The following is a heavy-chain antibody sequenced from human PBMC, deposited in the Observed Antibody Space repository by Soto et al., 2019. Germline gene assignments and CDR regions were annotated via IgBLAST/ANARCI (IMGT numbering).Heavy chain of an antibody. D-gene: IGHD3-9*01. CDR1: GFTFSSYG. CDR2: TSADSGTI. CDR3: ASDWFYMDV. V-gene: IGHV3-48*01. Sequence: PGGSLRLSCAASGFTFSSYGMHWVRQAPGKGLEWISYTSADSGTIYYADSVKGRFSISRDNAKNSLYLQMNSLRVEDTAVYYCASDWFYMDVWGKGTSVTVSS. J-gene: IGHJ6*03.